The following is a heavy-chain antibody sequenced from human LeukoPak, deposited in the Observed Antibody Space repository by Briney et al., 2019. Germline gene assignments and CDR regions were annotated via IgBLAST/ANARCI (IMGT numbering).Heavy chain of an antibody. V-gene: IGHV3-21*01. CDR1: GFTFSSYS. J-gene: IGHJ4*02. D-gene: IGHD3-22*01. CDR2: ISSSSYI. CDR3: ARVLSTTYYYDSSGYNYFDY. Sequence: GGSLRLSCAASGFTFSSYSMNWVRQAPGKGLEWVSSISSSSYIYYADSVKGRFTISRDNAKNSLYLQMNSLRAEDTAVYYCARVLSTTYYYDSSGYNYFDYWGQGTLVTVSS.